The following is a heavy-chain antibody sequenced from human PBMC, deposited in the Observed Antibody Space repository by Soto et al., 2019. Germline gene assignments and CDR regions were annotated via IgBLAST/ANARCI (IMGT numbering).Heavy chain of an antibody. Sequence: QVQLQESGPGLVKHSETLSLTCSVPGGSIRSHNWSWIRQPPGKGLEWIGCLYYSAMTEYNPALKSRVTISADTSNNQVSLKLSSVTAADTAVYYCARHLFDSWKGYPYYYYMDVWGKGTAVTVSS. D-gene: IGHD3-3*01. CDR3: ARHLFDSWKGYPYYYYMDV. CDR2: LYYSAMT. CDR1: GGSIRSHN. J-gene: IGHJ6*03. V-gene: IGHV4-59*08.